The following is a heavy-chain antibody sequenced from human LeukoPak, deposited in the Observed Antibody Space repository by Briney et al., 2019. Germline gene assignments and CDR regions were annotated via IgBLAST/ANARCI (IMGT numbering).Heavy chain of an antibody. D-gene: IGHD5-12*01. CDR3: ATRTRGYSGYDPFI. CDR1: GYTFTSYG. V-gene: IGHV1-18*01. CDR2: ISAYNGNT. J-gene: IGHJ4*02. Sequence: ASVKVSCKASGYTFTSYGISWVRQAPGQGLEWMGWISAYNGNTNYAQKLQGRVTMTEDTSTDTAYMELSSLRSEDTAVYYCATRTRGYSGYDPFIWGQGTLVTVSS.